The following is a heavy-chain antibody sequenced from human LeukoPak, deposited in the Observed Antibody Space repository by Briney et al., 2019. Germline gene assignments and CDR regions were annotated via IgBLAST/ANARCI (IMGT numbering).Heavy chain of an antibody. V-gene: IGHV3-11*05. Sequence: GGSLRLSCAASGLTFSDYYMSWIRQAPGKGLEWVSSISSSSIYIYYADSVKGRFTISRDNAKKPLYLQMNSLRAEDTAVYYCARVAAADTAMMNFDHWGQGTLVTVSS. J-gene: IGHJ4*02. D-gene: IGHD5-18*01. CDR1: GLTFSDYY. CDR3: ARVAAADTAMMNFDH. CDR2: ISSSSIYI.